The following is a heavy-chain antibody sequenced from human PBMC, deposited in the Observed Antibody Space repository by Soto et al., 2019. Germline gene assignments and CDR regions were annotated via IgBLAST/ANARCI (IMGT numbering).Heavy chain of an antibody. CDR3: AKGGGYSGYDYGYYFDY. V-gene: IGHV3-23*01. J-gene: IGHJ4*02. D-gene: IGHD5-12*01. Sequence: GGSLRLSCAASGFTFSSYAMSWVRQAPGKGLEWVSAISGSGGSTYYADSVKGRFTISRDNSKNTLYLQMNSLRAEDTAVYYCAKGGGYSGYDYGYYFDYWGQGTLVTVSS. CDR1: GFTFSSYA. CDR2: ISGSGGST.